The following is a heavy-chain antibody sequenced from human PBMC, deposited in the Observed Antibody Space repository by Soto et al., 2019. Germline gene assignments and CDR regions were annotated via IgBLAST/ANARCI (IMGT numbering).Heavy chain of an antibody. CDR2: ISSSGSTI. D-gene: IGHD2-15*01. V-gene: IGHV3-11*01. J-gene: IGHJ4*02. CDR1: GFTFSDYY. CDR3: ARDRRIYQPLFDY. Sequence: GGSLRLSCAASGFTFSDYYMSWIRQAPGKGLEWVSYISSSGSTIYYADSVKGRFTISRDNAKNSLYLQMNSLRAEDTAVYYCARDRRIYQPLFDYWGQGTLVTVSS.